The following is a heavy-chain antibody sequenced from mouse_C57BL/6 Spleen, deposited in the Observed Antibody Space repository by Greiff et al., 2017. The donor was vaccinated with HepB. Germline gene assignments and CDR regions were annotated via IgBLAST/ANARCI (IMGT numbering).Heavy chain of an antibody. CDR2: IYPGDGDT. D-gene: IGHD1-3*01. V-gene: IGHV1-80*01. Sequence: QVQLKESGAELVKPGASVKISCKASGYAFSSYWMNWVKQRPGKGLEWIGQIYPGDGDTNYNGKFKGKATLTADKSSSTAYMQLSSLTSEDSAVYFCARSEKWDEKWFAYWGQGTLVTVSA. CDR3: ARSEKWDEKWFAY. CDR1: GYAFSSYW. J-gene: IGHJ3*01.